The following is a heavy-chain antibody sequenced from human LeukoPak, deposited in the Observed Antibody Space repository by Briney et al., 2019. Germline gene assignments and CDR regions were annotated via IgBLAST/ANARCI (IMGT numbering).Heavy chain of an antibody. D-gene: IGHD3-22*01. Sequence: GASVKVSRKASGGTFSSYAISWVRQAPGQGLEWMGRIIPILGIANYAQKFQGRVTITADKSTSTAYMELSSLRSEDTAVYYCAREGRDSSGYHFDYWGQGTLVTVSS. J-gene: IGHJ4*02. CDR1: GGTFSSYA. CDR2: IIPILGIA. V-gene: IGHV1-69*04. CDR3: AREGRDSSGYHFDY.